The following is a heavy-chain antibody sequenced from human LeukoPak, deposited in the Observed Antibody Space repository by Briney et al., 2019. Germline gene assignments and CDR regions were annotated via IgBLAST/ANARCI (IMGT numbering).Heavy chain of an antibody. D-gene: IGHD3-10*01. CDR1: GFTVSSNY. Sequence: GGSLRLSRAASGFTVSSNYMSWVRQAPGKGREWVSVIYSGGSTYYADSVKGRFTISRDNSKNTLYLQMNSLRAEDTAVYYCARVRRVPRTNWFDPWGQGTLVTVSS. V-gene: IGHV3-53*01. J-gene: IGHJ5*02. CDR3: ARVRRVPRTNWFDP. CDR2: IYSGGST.